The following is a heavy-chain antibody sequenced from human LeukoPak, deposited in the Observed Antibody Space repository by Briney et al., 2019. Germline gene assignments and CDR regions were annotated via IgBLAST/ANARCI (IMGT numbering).Heavy chain of an antibody. D-gene: IGHD3-3*01. CDR3: ARDQDFWSGYYHYYYMDV. Sequence: PSETLSLTCTVSGYSISSGYYWGWIRQPPGKGLEWIGSIYHSGSTYYNPSLKSRVTISVDTSKNQFSLKLNSVTAADTAVYYCARDQDFWSGYYHYYYMDVWGKGTTVTVSS. CDR2: IYHSGST. CDR1: GYSISSGYY. V-gene: IGHV4-38-2*02. J-gene: IGHJ6*03.